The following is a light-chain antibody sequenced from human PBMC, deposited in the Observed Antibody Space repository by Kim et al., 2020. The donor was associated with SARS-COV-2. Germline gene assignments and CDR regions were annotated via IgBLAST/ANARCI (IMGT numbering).Light chain of an antibody. CDR2: DAS. CDR3: QQRSNWLT. Sequence: IVLTQSPATLSLSPGETATLSCRASQSISSYLAWYQHKAGQAPRLLIYDASSRAAGIPARFSGGGSGTDFILTISSLEPEDSAIYFCQQRSNWLTFGGGTKVDIK. CDR1: QSISSY. J-gene: IGKJ4*01. V-gene: IGKV3-11*01.